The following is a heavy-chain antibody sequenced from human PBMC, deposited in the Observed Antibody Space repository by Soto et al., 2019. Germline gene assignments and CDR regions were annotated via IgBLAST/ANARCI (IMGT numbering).Heavy chain of an antibody. D-gene: IGHD6-19*01. CDR3: ARDPTAVAGTLNPHSHFDY. J-gene: IGHJ4*02. CDR1: GYTFTSYA. CDR2: INAGNGNT. V-gene: IGHV1-3*01. Sequence: ASVKVSCKASGYTFTSYAIDWVRQAPGQRLEWMGWINAGNGNTKYSQKFQGRVTITRDTSASTAYMELSSLRSEDTAVYYCARDPTAVAGTLNPHSHFDYWGQGTLVTVSS.